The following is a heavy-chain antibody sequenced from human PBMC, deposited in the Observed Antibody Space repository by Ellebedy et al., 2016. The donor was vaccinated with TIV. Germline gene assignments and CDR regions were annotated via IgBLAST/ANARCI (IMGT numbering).Heavy chain of an antibody. CDR3: ARHHPPTDYFSNPPNCFDP. V-gene: IGHV4-39*01. Sequence: MPSETLSLTCSVSAGSIRSTSYYWAWIRQPPGTGLEWIGSIFYSGSPYHNPSLKSRVTMSVDTSKRQFSLKLRSMTAADTAVYYCARHHPPTDYFSNPPNCFDPWGQGTLVTVSS. CDR2: IFYSGSP. J-gene: IGHJ5*02. D-gene: IGHD3-9*01. CDR1: AGSIRSTSYY.